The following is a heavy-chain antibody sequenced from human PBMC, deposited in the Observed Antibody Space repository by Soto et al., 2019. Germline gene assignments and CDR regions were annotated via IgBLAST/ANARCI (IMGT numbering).Heavy chain of an antibody. CDR2: ISPDNGNT. Sequence: QVQLVQSGGEVKKPGASVKVSCKASGYTFTIYGINWVRQAPGQGLEWMGWISPDNGNTNYAQKLQGRVTMTTDTSTSTAYMELRGLRSDDTAVYYCARALGYSGYAGMDVWGPGTTVTVSS. J-gene: IGHJ6*02. V-gene: IGHV1-18*01. D-gene: IGHD5-12*01. CDR3: ARALGYSGYAGMDV. CDR1: GYTFTIYG.